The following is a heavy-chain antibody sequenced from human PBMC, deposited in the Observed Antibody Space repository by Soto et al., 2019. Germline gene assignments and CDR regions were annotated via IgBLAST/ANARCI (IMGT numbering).Heavy chain of an antibody. CDR2: ITNTGGDT. Sequence: TGGSLRLSCAASGFTFSSNAMSWVRQAPGKGLEWVSVITNTGGDTLYADSVKGRFAISRDNSKNTLYLQMNSLRVEDTGVYYCAREEGSAYNFGYGMDVWGQGTTVTVSS. V-gene: IGHV3-23*01. CDR3: AREEGSAYNFGYGMDV. D-gene: IGHD5-18*01. CDR1: GFTFSSNA. J-gene: IGHJ6*02.